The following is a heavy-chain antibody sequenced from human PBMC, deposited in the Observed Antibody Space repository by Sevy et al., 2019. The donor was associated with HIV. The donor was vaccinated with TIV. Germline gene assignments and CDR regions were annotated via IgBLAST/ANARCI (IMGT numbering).Heavy chain of an antibody. CDR3: VKEGGGEGGDH. D-gene: IGHD2-21*01. V-gene: IGHV3-30*02. Sequence: GGYLRLSCAASGFSYSSYGMHWVRQAPGKGLEWVAYIQYDGSNKDYADSVKGRFTISRDNSKNTLDLQMNSLGVEDTAVYYCVKEGGGEGGDHWGQGTLVTVSS. CDR1: GFSYSSYG. CDR2: IQYDGSNK. J-gene: IGHJ4*02.